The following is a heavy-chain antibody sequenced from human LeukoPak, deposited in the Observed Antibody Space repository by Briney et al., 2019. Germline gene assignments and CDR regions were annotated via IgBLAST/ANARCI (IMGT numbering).Heavy chain of an antibody. V-gene: IGHV1-18*01. CDR1: GYTFTSYG. D-gene: IGHD4-23*01. CDR2: ISAYNGNT. Sequence: ASVKVSCKASGYTFTSYGISWVRQAPGQGLEWMGWISAYNGNTNYAQKLQGRGIITTDTSTRTAYMELRSLRSDDTAVYYCARDRRNSGVLALYEPGWFDPWGQGTLVTVSS. CDR3: ARDRRNSGVLALYEPGWFDP. J-gene: IGHJ5*02.